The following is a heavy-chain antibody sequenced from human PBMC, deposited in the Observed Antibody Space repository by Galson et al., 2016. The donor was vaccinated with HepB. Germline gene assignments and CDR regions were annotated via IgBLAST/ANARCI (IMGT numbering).Heavy chain of an antibody. CDR1: YYTFTSFG. CDR2: ISGYNGDT. J-gene: IGHJ4*02. CDR3: ARDRNCGSGSYWSRLDY. Sequence: VKVSCKASYYTFTSFGISWVRQAPGQGLEWMGWISGYNGDTNYAQGLQGRDTLTTDTSTSTAYMELRSLKSDDTAVYYCARDRNCGSGSYWSRLDYWGQGTLVTVSS. V-gene: IGHV1-18*04. D-gene: IGHD3-10*01.